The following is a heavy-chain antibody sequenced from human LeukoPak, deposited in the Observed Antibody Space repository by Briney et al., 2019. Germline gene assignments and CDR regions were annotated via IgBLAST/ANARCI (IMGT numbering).Heavy chain of an antibody. CDR1: GFTFSSYA. Sequence: GGSLRLSCAASGFTFSSYAMSWVRQAPGKGLEWVSAISGSGGSTYYADSVKGRFTISRDNSKNTLYLQMNSLRAEDTAVYYCAKLHRPSRIVVVAADFDYWGQGTLVTVSS. V-gene: IGHV3-23*01. J-gene: IGHJ4*02. D-gene: IGHD2-15*01. CDR2: ISGSGGST. CDR3: AKLHRPSRIVVVAADFDY.